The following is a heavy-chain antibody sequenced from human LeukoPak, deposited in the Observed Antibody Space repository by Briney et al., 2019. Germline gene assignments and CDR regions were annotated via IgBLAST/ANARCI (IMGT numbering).Heavy chain of an antibody. Sequence: SETLSLTCAVYGGSFSGCYWSWIRQPPGKGLEWIGEINHSGSTNYNPSLKSRVTISVDTSKNQFSLKLSSVTAADTAVYYCARGAAYYYDSSGYYYMYYFDYWGQGTLVTVSS. CDR3: ARGAAYYYDSSGYYYMYYFDY. J-gene: IGHJ4*02. D-gene: IGHD3-22*01. V-gene: IGHV4-34*01. CDR2: INHSGST. CDR1: GGSFSGCY.